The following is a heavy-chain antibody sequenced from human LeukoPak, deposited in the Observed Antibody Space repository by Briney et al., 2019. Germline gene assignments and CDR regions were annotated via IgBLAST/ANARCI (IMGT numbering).Heavy chain of an antibody. J-gene: IGHJ4*02. Sequence: SETLSLTCTVSGGSISGYYWSWIRQPPGKGLGWIGYIYYSGSTNYNPSLKSRVTISVDTSKNQFSLKLSSVTAADTAVYYCARHGELGSGYYYGNSDYWGQGTLVTVSS. D-gene: IGHD3-22*01. V-gene: IGHV4-59*08. CDR1: GGSISGYY. CDR2: IYYSGST. CDR3: ARHGELGSGYYYGNSDY.